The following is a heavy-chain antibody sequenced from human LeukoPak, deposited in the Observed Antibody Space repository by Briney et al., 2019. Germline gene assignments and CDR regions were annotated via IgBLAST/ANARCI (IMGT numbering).Heavy chain of an antibody. CDR2: IKSKTDGGTT. CDR3: AKDNGFQQQLVLVYMDV. CDR1: GFTFSNAW. D-gene: IGHD6-13*01. J-gene: IGHJ6*03. V-gene: IGHV3-15*01. Sequence: GGSLRLSCAASGFTFSNAWMSWVRQAPGKGLEWVGRIKSKTDGGTTDYAAPVKGRFTISRDDSKNTLYLQMNSLRAEDTAVYYCAKDNGFQQQLVLVYMDVWGKGTTVTVSS.